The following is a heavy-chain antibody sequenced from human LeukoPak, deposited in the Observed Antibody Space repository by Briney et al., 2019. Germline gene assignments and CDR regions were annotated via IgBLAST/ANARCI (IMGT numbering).Heavy chain of an antibody. V-gene: IGHV3-33*06. D-gene: IGHD3-10*01. CDR3: AKDLSYGSPWFDR. Sequence: GGSLRLSCAASGFTFSSHGMHWVRQAPGKGLEWVADIWYDGSKTYYADSVKGRFTISRDYSKNTLYLQMNNLRAEDTAVYYCAKDLSYGSPWFDRWGQGTLVTVSS. CDR1: GFTFSSHG. J-gene: IGHJ5*02. CDR2: IWYDGSKT.